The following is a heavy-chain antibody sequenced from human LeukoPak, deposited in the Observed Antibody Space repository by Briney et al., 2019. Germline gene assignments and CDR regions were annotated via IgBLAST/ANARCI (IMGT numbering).Heavy chain of an antibody. CDR3: ARGADYGGNSKSSPADY. CDR2: INPSGGST. D-gene: IGHD4-23*01. Sequence: ASVKVSCNASGYIFTSYYMHWVRQAPGQGLEWVGIINPSGGSTSYTQKFQGRVTMTRDTSTSTVYMELSSLRSEDTAVYYCARGADYGGNSKSSPADYWGQGTLVTVSS. V-gene: IGHV1-46*01. J-gene: IGHJ4*02. CDR1: GYIFTSYY.